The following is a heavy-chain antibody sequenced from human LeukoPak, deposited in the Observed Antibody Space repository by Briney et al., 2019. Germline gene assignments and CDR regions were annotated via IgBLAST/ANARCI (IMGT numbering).Heavy chain of an antibody. J-gene: IGHJ3*02. CDR3: ARDQGPDAFDI. CDR2: IGRSGTTI. CDR1: GFTFSDYY. Sequence: GGSLGLSCAASGFTFSDYYMSWIRQVPGKGLEWVSYIGRSGTTIHYADSVKGRFTISWDNAKKSLYLQMNSLRAEDTAVYYCARDQGPDAFDIWGQGTMVSVSS. V-gene: IGHV3-11*04.